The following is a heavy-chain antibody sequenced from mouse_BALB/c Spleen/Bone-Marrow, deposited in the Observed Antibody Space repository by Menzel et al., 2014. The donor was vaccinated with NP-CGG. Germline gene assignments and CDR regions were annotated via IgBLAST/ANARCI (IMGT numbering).Heavy chain of an antibody. CDR2: IDPSDSYT. Sequence: VQLQQSGAELVKPGASVKMSCKASGYTFTSYWMHWVKQRPGQGLEWIGTIDPSDSYTSYNQKFKGKATLTVDTSSSTAYMQLSSLTSEDSAVYYCRRRDATVDRAWFAYWGQGTLVTVSA. D-gene: IGHD1-1*01. CDR1: GYTFTSYW. J-gene: IGHJ3*01. CDR3: RRRDATVDRAWFAY. V-gene: IGHV1S127*01.